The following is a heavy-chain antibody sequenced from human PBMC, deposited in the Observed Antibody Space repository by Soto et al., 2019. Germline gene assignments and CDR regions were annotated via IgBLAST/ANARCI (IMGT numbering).Heavy chain of an antibody. D-gene: IGHD5-12*01. Sequence: PGGSLRLSCAASGFTFSSYAMSWVRQAPGKGLEWVSAISGSGGSTYYADSVKGRFTISRDNSKNTLYLQMNSLRAEDTAVYYCAKEWDLXGYDLAARLYYYYGMDVWGQGTTVTVSS. J-gene: IGHJ6*02. CDR3: AKEWDLXGYDLAARLYYYYGMDV. V-gene: IGHV3-23*01. CDR2: ISGSGGST. CDR1: GFTFSSYA.